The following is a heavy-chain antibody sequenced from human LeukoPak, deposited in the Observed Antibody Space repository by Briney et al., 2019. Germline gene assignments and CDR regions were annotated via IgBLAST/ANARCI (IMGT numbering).Heavy chain of an antibody. J-gene: IGHJ4*02. V-gene: IGHV4-34*01. CDR2: INHSGST. D-gene: IGHD3-22*01. Sequence: SETLSLTCAVYGGSFSGYYWSWIRQPPGKGLEWIGEINHSGSTNCNPSLKSRVTISVDTSKNQFSLKLSSVTAADTAVYYCARGNYDSSGYYARVFNFDYWGQGTLVTVSS. CDR3: ARGNYDSSGYYARVFNFDY. CDR1: GGSFSGYY.